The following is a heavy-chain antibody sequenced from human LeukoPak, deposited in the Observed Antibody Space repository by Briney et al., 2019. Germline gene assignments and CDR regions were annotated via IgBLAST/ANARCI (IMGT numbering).Heavy chain of an antibody. CDR3: ARVPPYSGQDHGGDY. CDR2: IIPIFGTA. CDR1: GGTFSSYA. V-gene: IGHV1-69*06. Sequence: SVKVSCKASGGTFSSYAISWVRQAPGQGLEWMGGIIPIFGTANYAQKFQGRVTITADKSTSTAYMELSSLRSEDTAVYYCARVPPYSGQDHGGDYRGQGTLVTVSS. J-gene: IGHJ4*02. D-gene: IGHD5-12*01.